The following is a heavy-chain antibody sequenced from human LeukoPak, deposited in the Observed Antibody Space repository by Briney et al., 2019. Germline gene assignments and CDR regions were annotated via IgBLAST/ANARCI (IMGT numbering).Heavy chain of an antibody. CDR1: GFIFSNYA. CDR2: ISSRGDST. CDR3: IKGPRPDITVAHTVEN. J-gene: IGHJ4*02. V-gene: IGHV3-23*01. Sequence: GGSLILSCAASGFIFSNYAMSWVRQVPGRGLEWVSTISSRGDSTYVADSVKGRFTISRDNSKNSLYLQMNTVRAEDTAVYYCIKGPRPDITVAHTVENWGQGTLVTVSS. D-gene: IGHD6-19*01.